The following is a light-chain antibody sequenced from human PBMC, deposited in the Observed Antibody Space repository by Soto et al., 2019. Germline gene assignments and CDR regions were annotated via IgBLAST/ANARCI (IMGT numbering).Light chain of an antibody. CDR2: DAS. CDR3: QQYHPLQIT. J-gene: IGKJ5*01. CDR1: QDIGDF. V-gene: IGKV1-33*01. Sequence: DIQMTQSPSSLSLSVGDRVTISCQASQDIGDFLNWYQQKPGKAPQLLISDASSLETGVPSRFRGSGSGTDFTVTINSLQPEDIATYYCQQYHPLQITFDQGTRLEIK.